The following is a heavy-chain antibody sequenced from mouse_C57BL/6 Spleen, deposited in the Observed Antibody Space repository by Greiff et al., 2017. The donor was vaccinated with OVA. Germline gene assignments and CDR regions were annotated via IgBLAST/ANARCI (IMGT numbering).Heavy chain of an antibody. D-gene: IGHD2-5*01. CDR3: AREGTYSNSAWFAY. CDR1: GYTFTSYD. J-gene: IGHJ3*01. CDR2: IYPRDGST. Sequence: QVQLQQSGPELVKPGASVKLSCKASGYTFTSYDINWVKQRPGQGLEWIGWIYPRDGSTKYNEKFKGKATLTVDTSSSTAYMELHSLTSEDSAVYFCAREGTYSNSAWFAYWGQGTLVTVSA. V-gene: IGHV1-85*01.